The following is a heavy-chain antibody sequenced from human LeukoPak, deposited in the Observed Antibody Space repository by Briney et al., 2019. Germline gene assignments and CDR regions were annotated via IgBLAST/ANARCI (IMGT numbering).Heavy chain of an antibody. Sequence: SETLSLTCTVSGGSVSSGSYYWSWIRQPPGKGLEWIGYIYYSGSTNYNPSLKSRVTISVDTSKNQFSLKLSSVTAADTAVYYCATSSTTWYTNGFDPWGQGTLVTGSS. V-gene: IGHV4-61*01. J-gene: IGHJ5*02. D-gene: IGHD6-13*01. CDR1: GGSVSSGSYY. CDR3: ATSSTTWYTNGFDP. CDR2: IYYSGST.